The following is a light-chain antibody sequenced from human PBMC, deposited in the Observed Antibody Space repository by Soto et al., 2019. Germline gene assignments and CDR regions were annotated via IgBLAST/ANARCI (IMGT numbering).Light chain of an antibody. CDR2: GAS. CDR1: QSVSNN. V-gene: IGKV3-15*01. Sequence: IVMTQSPATLSVSPGGRASLSCRASQSVSNNLAWYQQKPGQAPRLLIYGASTRAAGIPGRFSGSGSGTEYTLIISSLQSADFAVYYCQHYHRAGSTFGQGTKVAI. J-gene: IGKJ1*01. CDR3: QHYHRAGST.